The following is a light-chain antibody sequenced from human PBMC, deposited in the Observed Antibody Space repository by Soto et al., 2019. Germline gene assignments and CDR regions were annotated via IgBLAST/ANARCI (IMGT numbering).Light chain of an antibody. Sequence: QSVLTQTPSASGTPGQTVTISCSGSRSNIGNNAVSWYQQFPGTAPKLLIYKNNQRPSRVPDRFSGSKSGNSASLAISGLQSEDEADYYCATWDDSLNARGVFGGGTKLTVL. V-gene: IGLV1-44*01. CDR3: ATWDDSLNARGV. CDR1: RSNIGNNA. CDR2: KNN. J-gene: IGLJ3*02.